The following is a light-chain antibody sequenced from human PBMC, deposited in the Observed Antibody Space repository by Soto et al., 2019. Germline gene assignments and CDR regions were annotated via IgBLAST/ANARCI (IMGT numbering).Light chain of an antibody. J-gene: IGKJ2*01. CDR3: QQYNSYGT. Sequence: IQMTQSPSSLSASVGDTVTITCRASQTISFYLNWYQQKPRKGPKLLIYDASTLESGVPSRFSGSGLGTEFALTISSLQPDDFATFYCQQYNSYGTFGQGTKLEI. CDR2: DAS. CDR1: QTISFY. V-gene: IGKV1-5*01.